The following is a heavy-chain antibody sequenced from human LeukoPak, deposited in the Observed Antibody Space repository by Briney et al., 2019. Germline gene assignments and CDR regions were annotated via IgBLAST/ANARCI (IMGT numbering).Heavy chain of an antibody. D-gene: IGHD1-26*01. CDR1: GGSISSYY. Sequence: SETLSLTCTVSGGSISSYYWSWIRQPAGKGLEWIGRIYTSGSTNYNPSLKSRVTMSVDTSKNQFSLKLSSVTAADTAVYYCASLRERSYYARGFDYWGQGTLVTVSS. J-gene: IGHJ4*02. CDR3: ASLRERSYYARGFDY. V-gene: IGHV4-4*07. CDR2: IYTSGST.